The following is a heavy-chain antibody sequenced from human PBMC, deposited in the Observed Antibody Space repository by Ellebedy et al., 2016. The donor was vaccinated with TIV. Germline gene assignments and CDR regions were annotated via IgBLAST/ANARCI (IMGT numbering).Heavy chain of an antibody. CDR1: GFRFSSYG. CDR2: ISSDGSDK. Sequence: GGSLRLXXAASGFRFSSYGMHWVRQAPGKGLEWVAVISSDGSDKYYADSVKGRFTISRDNSKNTLYLQMNSLRAEDTAVYYCAKPSDPNPGYSASWATYFDYWGQGTLVTVSS. J-gene: IGHJ4*02. D-gene: IGHD6-13*01. CDR3: AKPSDPNPGYSASWATYFDY. V-gene: IGHV3-30*18.